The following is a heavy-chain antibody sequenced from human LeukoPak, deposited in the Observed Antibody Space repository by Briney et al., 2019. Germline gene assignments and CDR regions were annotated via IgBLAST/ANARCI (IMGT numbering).Heavy chain of an antibody. D-gene: IGHD3-22*01. CDR2: ISSSSRTI. CDR1: GLTFDDYG. CDR3: ARDTSTDVYYDSSGYGGDAFDI. J-gene: IGHJ3*02. V-gene: IGHV3-48*02. Sequence: SGGSLRLSCVASGLTFDDYGMSWVRQAPGKGLEWVSYISSSSRTIYYADSVKGRFTISRDNAKNSLYLQMNSLRDEDTAVYYCARDTSTDVYYDSSGYGGDAFDIWGQGTMVTVSS.